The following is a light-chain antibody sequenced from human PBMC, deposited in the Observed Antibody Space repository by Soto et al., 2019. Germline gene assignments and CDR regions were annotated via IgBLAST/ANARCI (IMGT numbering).Light chain of an antibody. V-gene: IGKV3-20*01. Sequence: EIVLTQSPGTLSLSPGERATLSCRASQSVYNNYLAWYQQKPGQTPRLLVNGASNRATGIPDRFSGGGSGTDFTLTISSLEPEDFDVYYCQQYGLPPHSFGQGTRVEIK. CDR1: QSVYNNY. J-gene: IGKJ2*01. CDR2: GAS. CDR3: QQYGLPPHS.